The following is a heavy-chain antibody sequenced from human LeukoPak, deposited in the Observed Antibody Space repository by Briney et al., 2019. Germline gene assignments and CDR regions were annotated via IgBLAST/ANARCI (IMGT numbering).Heavy chain of an antibody. Sequence: KTGGSLRLSCAASGFTFSDYYMSWIRQAPGKGLEWVSYISSSGSTIYYADSVKGRFTISRDNSKNTLYLQMNSLRAEDTAVYYCAKVGERRITIFGVAIGAFDIWGQGTMVTVSS. CDR2: ISSSGSTI. D-gene: IGHD3-3*01. J-gene: IGHJ3*02. CDR1: GFTFSDYY. V-gene: IGHV3-11*04. CDR3: AKVGERRITIFGVAIGAFDI.